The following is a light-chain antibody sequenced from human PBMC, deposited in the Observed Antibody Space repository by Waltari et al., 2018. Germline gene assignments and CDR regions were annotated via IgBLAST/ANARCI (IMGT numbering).Light chain of an antibody. CDR1: QSVSNNY. Sequence: EIVLTQSPGTVSLSPGERATLPCRASQSVSNNYLAWYQQKPGQAPRLLIYDASNRATGVPDRFSGSGSVTDFTLTINRLEPEDFAVYYCQQYGSSPPVTFGQGTRLEIK. CDR3: QQYGSSPPVT. CDR2: DAS. V-gene: IGKV3-20*01. J-gene: IGKJ5*01.